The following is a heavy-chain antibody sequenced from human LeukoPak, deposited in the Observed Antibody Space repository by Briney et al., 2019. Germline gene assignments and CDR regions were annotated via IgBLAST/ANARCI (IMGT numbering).Heavy chain of an antibody. J-gene: IGHJ1*01. CDR1: GFTFSSHA. CDR3: VKDPAYSSSWLKAAYFQH. D-gene: IGHD6-13*01. Sequence: GGSLRLSCAASGFTFSSHAMHWVRQAPGKGLEYVSAISSNGGSTYYADSVRGRFTISRDNSKNTLYLQMSGLRAEDTAVSYCVKDPAYSSSWLKAAYFQHWGQGTLVTVSS. V-gene: IGHV3-64D*06. CDR2: ISSNGGST.